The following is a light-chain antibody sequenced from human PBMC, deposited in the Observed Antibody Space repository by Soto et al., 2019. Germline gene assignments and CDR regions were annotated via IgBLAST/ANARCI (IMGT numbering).Light chain of an antibody. CDR3: QQYGSSPSIP. V-gene: IGKV3-20*01. CDR1: QSVSSSY. J-gene: IGKJ5*01. CDR2: GAS. Sequence: EIVLTQSPGTLSLSPGERATLSCRASQSVSSSYLAWYQQKPGQAPRLLIYGASSRATGIPDRFSGSGSETDFTLTISRLEPEDFAVYYCQQYGSSPSIPFGQGTRLEIK.